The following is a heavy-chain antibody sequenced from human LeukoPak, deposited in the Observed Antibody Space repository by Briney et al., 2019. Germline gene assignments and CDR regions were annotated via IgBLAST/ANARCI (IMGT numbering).Heavy chain of an antibody. CDR1: GGSISSYY. D-gene: IGHD6-19*01. J-gene: IGHJ4*02. CDR2: IYYSGAT. CDR3: ARQIHTSGWYRDDY. Sequence: SETLSLTCTVSGGSISSYYWSWIRQPPGKGLEWIGYIYYSGATYYNPSLKSRVTISVDTSKNQFSLKLSSVTAADTAVYYCARQIHTSGWYRDDYWGQGALVTVSS. V-gene: IGHV4-59*01.